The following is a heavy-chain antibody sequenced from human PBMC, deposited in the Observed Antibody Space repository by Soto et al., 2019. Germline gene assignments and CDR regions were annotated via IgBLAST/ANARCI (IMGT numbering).Heavy chain of an antibody. CDR3: ARVEDYGDYFDY. CDR2: IYDTGTT. J-gene: IGHJ4*02. CDR1: GASVRSGSYY. V-gene: IGHV4-61*01. D-gene: IGHD4-17*01. Sequence: SETLSLTCTVSGASVRSGSYYWSWVRQPPGRGLEWIGYIYDTGTTNYNPSLKSRVTMSVDTSKNQFSLKLNSLTAADTAVYYCARVEDYGDYFDYRRQGPLVTVSS.